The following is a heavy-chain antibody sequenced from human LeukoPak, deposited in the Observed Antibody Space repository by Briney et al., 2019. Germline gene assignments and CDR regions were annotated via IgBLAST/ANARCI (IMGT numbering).Heavy chain of an antibody. CDR2: ISGDSGSI. Sequence: GGSLRLSCAASGFISDDYAMHWVRLAAGNGLGWVSVISGDSGSIGYADSVAGRFTISRVNGKHSMFTQMTRMRADELALYWCAKESYDSCGVFDYWGQGTLVTGSP. CDR3: AKESYDSCGVFDY. V-gene: IGHV3-9*02. D-gene: IGHD3-22*01. CDR1: GFISDDYA. J-gene: IGHJ4*02.